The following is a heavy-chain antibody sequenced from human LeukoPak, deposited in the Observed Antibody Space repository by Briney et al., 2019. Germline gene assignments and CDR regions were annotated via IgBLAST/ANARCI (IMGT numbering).Heavy chain of an antibody. V-gene: IGHV1-18*01. CDR3: ARAGVWLRLEDWFDP. D-gene: IGHD5-12*01. CDR1: GYTFTSYG. J-gene: IGHJ5*02. CDR2: ISAYNGNT. Sequence: ASVKVSCKASGYTFTSYGISWVRQAPGQGLEWMGWISAYNGNTNYAQKLQGRVTMTTDTSTSTAYMELRSLRSDDTAVYYCARAGVWLRLEDWFDPWGQGTLVTVSS.